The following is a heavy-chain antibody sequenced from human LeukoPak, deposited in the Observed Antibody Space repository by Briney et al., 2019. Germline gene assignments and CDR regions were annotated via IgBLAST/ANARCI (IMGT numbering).Heavy chain of an antibody. V-gene: IGHV4-30-4*08. D-gene: IGHD2-2*01. CDR2: IYHSGST. CDR3: ARSRYCSSTSCYSYYFDY. J-gene: IGHJ4*02. Sequence: SETLSLTCTVSGGSISSGDYYWSWIRQPPGKGLEWIGYIYHSGSTYYNPSLKSRVTISVDRSKNQFSLKLSSVTAADTAVYYCARSRYCSSTSCYSYYFDYWGQGTLVTVSS. CDR1: GGSISSGDYY.